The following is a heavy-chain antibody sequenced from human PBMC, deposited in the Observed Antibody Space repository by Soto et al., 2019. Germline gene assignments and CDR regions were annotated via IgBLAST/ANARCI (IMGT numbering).Heavy chain of an antibody. CDR1: GFTFDGCA. Sequence: GGSLRLSCAASGFTFDGCAMHWVRQAPGKGLEWVSGISWNSGSIGYADSVKGRFTISRDNAKNSLYLQMNSLRAEDTALYYCAKGMALSIAAPDAFDIWGQGTIVTVSS. J-gene: IGHJ3*02. CDR3: AKGMALSIAAPDAFDI. V-gene: IGHV3-9*01. D-gene: IGHD6-6*01. CDR2: ISWNSGSI.